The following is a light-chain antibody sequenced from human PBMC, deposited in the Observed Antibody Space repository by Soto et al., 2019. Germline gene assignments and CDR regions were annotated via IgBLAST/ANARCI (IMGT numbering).Light chain of an antibody. CDR3: SSYTTSNTRQIV. J-gene: IGLJ1*01. CDR2: DVS. Sequence: SALTQPASVSGSPGQAITISCTGTSSDVGGYTYVSWYQQHPGKAPKFIIYDVSNRPSGVSNRFSGSKSGNTASLTISGLQAEDEADYYCSSYTTSNTRQIVFGTGTKLTV. V-gene: IGLV2-14*01. CDR1: SSDVGGYTY.